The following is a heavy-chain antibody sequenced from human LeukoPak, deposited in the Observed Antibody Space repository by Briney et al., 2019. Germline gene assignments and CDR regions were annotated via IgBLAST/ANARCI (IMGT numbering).Heavy chain of an antibody. V-gene: IGHV4-31*03. J-gene: IGHJ6*02. Sequence: PSQTLSLTCTVSGGSISSGGYYWSWIRQHPGKGLEWIGYIYYSGSTNYNPSLKSRVTISVDTSKNQFSLKLSSVTAADTAVYYCERHYYYYGMDVWGQGTTVTVSS. CDR2: IYYSGST. CDR1: GGSISSGGYY. CDR3: ERHYYYYGMDV.